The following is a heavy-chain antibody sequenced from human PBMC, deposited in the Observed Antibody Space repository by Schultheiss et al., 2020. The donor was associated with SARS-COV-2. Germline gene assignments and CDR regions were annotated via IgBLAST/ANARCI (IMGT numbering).Heavy chain of an antibody. D-gene: IGHD1-26*01. V-gene: IGHV1-2*02. CDR2: INPNSGGT. CDR1: GYTFTGYY. Sequence: ASVKVSCKASGYTFTGYYMHWVRQAPGQGLEWMGWINPNSGGTNYAQKFQGRVTMTTDTSTSTAYMELRSLRSDDTAVYYCARERVGATRDAFDIWGQGTMVTVSS. CDR3: ARERVGATRDAFDI. J-gene: IGHJ3*02.